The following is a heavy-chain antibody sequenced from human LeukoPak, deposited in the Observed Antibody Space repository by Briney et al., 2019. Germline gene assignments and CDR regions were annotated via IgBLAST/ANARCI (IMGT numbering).Heavy chain of an antibody. D-gene: IGHD3-22*01. CDR2: ISRTSRT. CDR3: ASSSTFDSNGYFLGGY. CDR1: GFTFSSYA. J-gene: IGHJ4*02. V-gene: IGHV3-21*01. Sequence: GGSLRLSCACSGFTFSSYAMNWVRQAPGKGLQWVSAISRTSRTYFADSVKGRFTISRDNAKNSLYLQMNSLGADDTAVYYCASSSTFDSNGYFLGGYWGQGTLVTVSS.